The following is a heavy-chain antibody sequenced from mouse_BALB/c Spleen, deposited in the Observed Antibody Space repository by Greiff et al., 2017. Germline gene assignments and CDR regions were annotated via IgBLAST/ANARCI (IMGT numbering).Heavy chain of an antibody. J-gene: IGHJ3*01. Sequence: VQLQQSGAELVKPGASVKLSCKTSGYTFTSYWIQWVKQRPGQGLGWIGEIFPGTGTTYYNEKFKGKATLTIDTSSSTAYMQLSSLTSEDAAVYFCAPRGPRFAYGGQGTLVTVSA. D-gene: IGHD6-1*01. CDR1: GYTFTSYW. V-gene: IGHV1S132*01. CDR2: IFPGTGTT. CDR3: APRGPRFAY.